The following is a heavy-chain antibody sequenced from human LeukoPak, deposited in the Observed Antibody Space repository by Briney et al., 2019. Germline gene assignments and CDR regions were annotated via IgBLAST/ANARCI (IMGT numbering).Heavy chain of an antibody. CDR1: GYTFTSYD. J-gene: IGHJ3*02. D-gene: IGHD3-22*01. V-gene: IGHV1-8*03. Sequence: ASVKVSCKASGYTFTSYDINWVRQATGQGLEWMGWMNPNSGNTGYAQKFQGRVTITRNTSISTAYMELSSLRSEDTAVYYCARSIYDSSGYYLFDAFDIWGQGTMVTVSS. CDR3: ARSIYDSSGYYLFDAFDI. CDR2: MNPNSGNT.